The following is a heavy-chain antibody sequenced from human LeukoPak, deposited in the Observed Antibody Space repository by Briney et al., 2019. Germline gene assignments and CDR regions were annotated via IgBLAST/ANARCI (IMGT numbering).Heavy chain of an antibody. V-gene: IGHV4-30-4*01. CDR1: GGSISSGDYY. Sequence: SETLSLTCTVSGGSISSGDYYWSWIRQPPGKGLESIGYIYYSGSTYYNPSLKSRVTISVDTSKNQFSLKLSSVTAADTAVYYCATSRFGTMIVEDYWGQGTLVTVSS. J-gene: IGHJ4*02. CDR3: ATSRFGTMIVEDY. D-gene: IGHD3-22*01. CDR2: IYYSGST.